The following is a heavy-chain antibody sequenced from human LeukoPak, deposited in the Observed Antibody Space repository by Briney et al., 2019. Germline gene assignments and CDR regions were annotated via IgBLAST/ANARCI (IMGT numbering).Heavy chain of an antibody. J-gene: IGHJ6*03. Sequence: GASVKVSCTASGYTFTIYAMNWVRQAPGQGLEWMGWINTNTGNPTYAHGFTGRFVFSLDTSVSTAYLQISSLKAEDTAVYYCARVARYYDFWSGRGLYYYYMDVWGKGTTVTVSS. CDR1: GYTFTIYA. V-gene: IGHV7-4-1*02. D-gene: IGHD3-3*01. CDR3: ARVARYYDFWSGRGLYYYYMDV. CDR2: INTNTGNP.